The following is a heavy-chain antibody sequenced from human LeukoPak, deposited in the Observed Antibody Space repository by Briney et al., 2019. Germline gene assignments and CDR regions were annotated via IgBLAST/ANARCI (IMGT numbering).Heavy chain of an antibody. D-gene: IGHD4-17*01. Sequence: PSQTLSRSCTVSGGSISSGGYYWSWIRQHPGKGLEWIGYIYYSGSTYYNPSLKSRVTISVDTSKNQFSLKLSSVTAADTAVYYCARADTAYGDYDYWGQRTLVTVSS. V-gene: IGHV4-31*03. CDR3: ARADTAYGDYDY. CDR2: IYYSGST. CDR1: GGSISSGGYY. J-gene: IGHJ4*02.